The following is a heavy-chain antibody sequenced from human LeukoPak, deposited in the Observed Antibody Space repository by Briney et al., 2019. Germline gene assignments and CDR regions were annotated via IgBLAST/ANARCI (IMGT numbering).Heavy chain of an antibody. J-gene: IGHJ5*02. D-gene: IGHD1-1*01. Sequence: GASVKVSCKASGYTFTSYYMHWVRQAPGQGLEWMGIINPSGGSTSYAQKFQGRVTMTRDMSTSTVYMELSSLRSEDTAVYYCARGLGLQLSRQNWFDPWGQGTLVTVSS. V-gene: IGHV1-46*01. CDR1: GYTFTSYY. CDR3: ARGLGLQLSRQNWFDP. CDR2: INPSGGST.